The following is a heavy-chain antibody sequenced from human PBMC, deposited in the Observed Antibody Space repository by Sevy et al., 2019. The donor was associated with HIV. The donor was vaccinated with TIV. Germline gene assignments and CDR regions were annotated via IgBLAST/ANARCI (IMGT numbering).Heavy chain of an antibody. D-gene: IGHD2-2*01. V-gene: IGHV3-23*01. CDR3: AKDTCSSTSCYYQDAFDI. J-gene: IGHJ3*02. CDR1: GFTFSSYA. CDR2: ISDSGGST. Sequence: GGSLRLSCAASGFTFSSYAMSWVRQAPGKGLEWVSGISDSGGSTYYEDSVKGRFTITRDNSKNTLSLQMNSLKAEDTAVYYCAKDTCSSTSCYYQDAFDIWGQGTMVTVSS.